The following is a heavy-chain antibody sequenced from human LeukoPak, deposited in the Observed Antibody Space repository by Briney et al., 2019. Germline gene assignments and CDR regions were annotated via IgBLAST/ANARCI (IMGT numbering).Heavy chain of an antibody. V-gene: IGHV4-39*07. CDR2: VFYTGKT. CDR1: GGSVSTSDYY. Sequence: SETLSLTCGVSGGSVSTSDYYWGWICQSPVKGLEWIGDVFYTGKTNYNPSLRGRATISMDTSKNQFSLKLTYVTAADSAVYYCARVFDSWGQGTLVTVSS. J-gene: IGHJ4*02. CDR3: ARVFDS.